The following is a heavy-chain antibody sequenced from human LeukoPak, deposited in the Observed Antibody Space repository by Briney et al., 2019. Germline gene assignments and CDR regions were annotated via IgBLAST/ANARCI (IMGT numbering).Heavy chain of an antibody. J-gene: IGHJ1*01. CDR2: ISAYNGNT. CDR3: ARDCVGEEYCSSTSCYAGCFQH. CDR1: GYTFTSYG. V-gene: IGHV1-18*01. D-gene: IGHD2-2*01. Sequence: ASVTDSCKASGYTFTSYGISWVRQAPGQGLEWMGWISAYNGNTNYAQKLQGRVTMTTDTSTSTAYMELRSLRSDDTAVYYCARDCVGEEYCSSTSCYAGCFQHWGKGPLVTVSS.